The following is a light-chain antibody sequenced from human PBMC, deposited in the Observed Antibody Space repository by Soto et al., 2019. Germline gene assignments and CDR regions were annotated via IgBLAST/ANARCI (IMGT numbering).Light chain of an antibody. CDR3: SSYTAGYSLVL. Sequence: QSVLTQPASVSGSPGQSITISCTGTSSDVSASNYVSWYQQHPGKAPKLIIYDVTDRPSGVSNRLSGSKSGNTASLAISGLQAEDEADYFCSSYTAGYSLVLFGGGSKLTVL. J-gene: IGLJ3*02. V-gene: IGLV2-14*03. CDR2: DVT. CDR1: SSDVSASNY.